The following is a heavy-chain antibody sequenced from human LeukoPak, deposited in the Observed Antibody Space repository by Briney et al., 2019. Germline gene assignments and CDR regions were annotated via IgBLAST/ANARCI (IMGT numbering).Heavy chain of an antibody. J-gene: IGHJ4*02. Sequence: SWGSLRLSCAASGFTFSSDEMNWVRQAPGKGLKWVSSISGSGSKTDYADTVKVRFTMSRDNSKNTLYLQMNSLRAEDRAVYYCAKDLGYDYVRGEGNFYEYGGQGTVVSVSS. D-gene: IGHD3-16*01. CDR1: GFTFSSDE. V-gene: IGHV3-23*01. CDR3: AKDLGYDYVRGEGNFYEY. CDR2: ISGSGSKT.